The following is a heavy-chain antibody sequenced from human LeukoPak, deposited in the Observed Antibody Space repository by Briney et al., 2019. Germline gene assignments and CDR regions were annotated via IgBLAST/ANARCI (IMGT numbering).Heavy chain of an antibody. D-gene: IGHD2-21*02. V-gene: IGHV5-51*01. CDR2: IYSGDSHT. CDR1: GYSFTYW. CDR3: ASARHGDCVWDY. Sequence: GESLKISCKGSGYSFTYWIGWVRQMPGKGREWMGIIYSGDSHTKYSPSFQGRVTISADKSISTAYLQWSSLEASDTAMHYCASARHGDCVWDYWGQGTLVTVSS. J-gene: IGHJ4*02.